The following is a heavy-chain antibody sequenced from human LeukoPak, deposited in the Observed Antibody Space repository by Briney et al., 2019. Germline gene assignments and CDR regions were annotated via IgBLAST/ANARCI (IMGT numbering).Heavy chain of an antibody. CDR2: IYHSGSA. CDR1: GYSITSGYN. CDR3: VRYCSSTTCYTRAVDY. Sequence: SETLSHTCTVSGYSITSGYNWAWIRQPPGKVLEWIGSIYHSGSAYYNPSLKSRVTISVDTSKNQFSLKLSSVTAADTAVYYCVRYCSSTTCYTRAVDYWGQGTLATVSS. J-gene: IGHJ4*02. D-gene: IGHD2-2*02. V-gene: IGHV4-38-2*02.